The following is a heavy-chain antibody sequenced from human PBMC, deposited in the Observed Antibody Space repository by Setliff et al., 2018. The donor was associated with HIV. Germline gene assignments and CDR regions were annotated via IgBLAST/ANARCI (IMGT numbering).Heavy chain of an antibody. V-gene: IGHV4-4*07. D-gene: IGHD3-10*01. J-gene: IGHJ6*03. CDR3: ARDRREEGMVRGVGLYYYHYMDV. CDR1: GGSFSGYY. CDR2: IYSSGST. Sequence: SETLSLTCAVYGGSFSGYYWSWIRQPAGKGLEWIGRIYSSGSTNYNPSLKSRVTMSVDTSKNQFSLILSSVTAADTAVYYCARDRREEGMVRGVGLYYYHYMDVWGKGTTVTVSS.